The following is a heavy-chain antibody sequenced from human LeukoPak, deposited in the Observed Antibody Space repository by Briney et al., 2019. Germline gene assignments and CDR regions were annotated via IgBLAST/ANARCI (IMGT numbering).Heavy chain of an antibody. CDR3: ARVLGERELQGPFF. D-gene: IGHD1-26*01. CDR2: ISSSSSYI. CDR1: GFTFSSYS. V-gene: IGHV3-21*01. Sequence: PGGSLRLSCAASGFTFSSYSMNWVRQAPGKGLEWVSSISSSSSYIYYADSVKGRFTISRDNAKNSLYLQMNSLRAENTAVYYCARVLGERELQGPFFWGQGTLVTVSS. J-gene: IGHJ4*02.